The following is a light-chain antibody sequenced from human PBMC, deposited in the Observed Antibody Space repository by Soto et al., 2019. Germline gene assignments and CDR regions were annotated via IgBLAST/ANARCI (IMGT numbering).Light chain of an antibody. CDR3: QQYGSSPLT. V-gene: IGKV3-20*01. Sequence: NVLTQSPGTLSLSPGERATLSCRSTLSVSFSYLAWYQQKPGQAPRLLIYGASSRATGIPDRFRGSGSGTDFTLTISRLEPEDFAVYYCQQYGSSPLTFGGGTKVAIK. CDR1: LSVSFSY. J-gene: IGKJ4*01. CDR2: GAS.